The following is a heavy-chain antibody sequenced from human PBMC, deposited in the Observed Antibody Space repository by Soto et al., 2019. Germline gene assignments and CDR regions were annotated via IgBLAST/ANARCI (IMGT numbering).Heavy chain of an antibody. CDR2: ISGSGIST. D-gene: IGHD1-1*01. J-gene: IGHJ4*02. Sequence: EVQLLESGGGLVQPGGSLRLSCAASGFTFSSYAMSWVRQAPGKGLEWVSTISGSGISTYYADSVKGRFTISRDNSKNTLYLQMNSLRAEYTAVYYCAKDTGLGGTGSLCFDYWGQGTLVTVSS. CDR3: AKDTGLGGTGSLCFDY. V-gene: IGHV3-23*01. CDR1: GFTFSSYA.